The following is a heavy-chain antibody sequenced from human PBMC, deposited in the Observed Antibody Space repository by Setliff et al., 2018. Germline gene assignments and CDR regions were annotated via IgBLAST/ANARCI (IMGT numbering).Heavy chain of an antibody. CDR2: ISAYNGHT. CDR1: GYNFAESI. D-gene: IGHD2-2*01. Sequence: ASVKVSCKASGYNFAESIVSWVRQAPGQGLEWMGWISAYNGHTYSAQKFQARVTLTTDTSTNMAYMELRGLRSDDTAIYYCSRLVRYCSRTTCQTASGAELWGQGTLVTVPQ. CDR3: SRLVRYCSRTTCQTASGAEL. J-gene: IGHJ1*01. V-gene: IGHV1-18*01.